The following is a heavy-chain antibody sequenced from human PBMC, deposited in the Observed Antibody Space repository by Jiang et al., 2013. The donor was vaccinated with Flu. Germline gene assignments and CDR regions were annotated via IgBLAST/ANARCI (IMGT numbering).Heavy chain of an antibody. J-gene: IGHJ4*02. V-gene: IGHV4-59*01. D-gene: IGHD4-17*01. CDR1: GGSISSYY. Sequence: SGPGLVKPSETLSLTCTVSGGSISSYYWSWIRQPPGKGLEWIGYIYYSGSTNYNPSLKSRVTISVDTSKNQFSLKLSSVTAADTAVYYCARSTRTTVTTHLLQPFDYWGQGTLVTVSS. CDR2: IYYSGST. CDR3: ARSTRTTVTTHLLQPFDY.